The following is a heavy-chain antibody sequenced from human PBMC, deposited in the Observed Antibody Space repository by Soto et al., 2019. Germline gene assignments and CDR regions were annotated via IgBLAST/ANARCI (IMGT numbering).Heavy chain of an antibody. V-gene: IGHV1-3*01. CDR1: GYTFTSYA. Sequence: GASVKVSCKASGYTFTSYAMHWVRQAPGQGLEWMGWINAGSGNTKYSQKFQGRVTITRDTSASTAYMELSSLRSEDTAVYYCARDHRRYYDFWSGYYPYYYYGMDVWGQGTTVTVSS. CDR3: ARDHRRYYDFWSGYYPYYYYGMDV. J-gene: IGHJ6*02. D-gene: IGHD3-3*01. CDR2: INAGSGNT.